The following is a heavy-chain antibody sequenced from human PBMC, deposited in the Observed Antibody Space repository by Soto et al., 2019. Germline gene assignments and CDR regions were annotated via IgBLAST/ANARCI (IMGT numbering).Heavy chain of an antibody. CDR3: ARASSGRGHSGYDYYY. D-gene: IGHD5-12*01. V-gene: IGHV1-8*01. J-gene: IGHJ4*02. CDR1: GYTLTSYD. CDR2: MNVHSGNT. Sequence: QVQLVQSGAEVKKPGASVKVSCKASGYTLTSYDINGVRQATGQGLEWMGWMNVHSGNTGYAQKFQGRVTMTRKTSISTAYMELSRLTSDDTAVYYCARASSGRGHSGYDYYYWGQGTLVTVSS.